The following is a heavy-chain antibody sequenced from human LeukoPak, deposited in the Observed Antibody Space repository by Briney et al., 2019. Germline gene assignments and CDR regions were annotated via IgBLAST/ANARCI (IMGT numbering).Heavy chain of an antibody. V-gene: IGHV4-38-2*02. Sequence: SETLSLTCTVSGYSISSGYYWGWIRQPPGKGLEWIGSIYHSGSTYYNPSLKSRVTISVDTSKNQFSLKLSSVTAADTAVYYRAREVGDILTASWFDPWGQGTLVTVSS. CDR1: GYSISSGYY. CDR2: IYHSGST. D-gene: IGHD3-9*01. CDR3: AREVGDILTASWFDP. J-gene: IGHJ5*02.